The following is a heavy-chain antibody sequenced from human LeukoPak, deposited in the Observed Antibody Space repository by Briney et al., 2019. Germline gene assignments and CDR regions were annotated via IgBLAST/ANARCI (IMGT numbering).Heavy chain of an antibody. CDR2: ISYDGSNK. CDR1: GFTFSSYA. Sequence: GGSLRLSCAASGFTFSSYAMHWVRQAPGKGLEWVAVISYDGSNKYYADSVKGRFTISRDNSKNTLYLQMNSLRAEDTAVYYCARDLGPRDGYNYDGSYFDYWGQGTLVTVSS. J-gene: IGHJ4*02. CDR3: ARDLGPRDGYNYDGSYFDY. D-gene: IGHD5-24*01. V-gene: IGHV3-30*01.